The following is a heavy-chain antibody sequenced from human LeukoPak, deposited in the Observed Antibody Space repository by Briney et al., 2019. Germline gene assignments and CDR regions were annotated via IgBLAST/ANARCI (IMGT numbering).Heavy chain of an antibody. CDR3: ARNGFVWESGIDYGWFDY. J-gene: IGHJ4*02. V-gene: IGHV3-7*05. D-gene: IGHD4-17*01. CDR2: IKQDGTKK. Sequence: GGSLRLSCEASGLTFSSYWMSWVRQAPGKGLEWVANIKQDGTKKYYVDSVKGRFTISRDNAKNSLYLQMSSLSAEDTAVYYCARNGFVWESGIDYGWFDYWGQGSLVTVSS. CDR1: GLTFSSYW.